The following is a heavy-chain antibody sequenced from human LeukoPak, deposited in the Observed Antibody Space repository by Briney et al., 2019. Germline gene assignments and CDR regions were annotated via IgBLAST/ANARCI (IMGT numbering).Heavy chain of an antibody. CDR2: ISGSGGST. Sequence: HTGGSLRLSCAASGFTFSSYAMSWVRQAPGKGLEWVSAISGSGGSTYYADSVKGRFTISRDNSKNTLYPQMNSLRAEDTAVYYCAGLVATMTNFDYWGQGTLVTVSS. D-gene: IGHD5-12*01. V-gene: IGHV3-23*01. CDR3: AGLVATMTNFDY. CDR1: GFTFSSYA. J-gene: IGHJ4*02.